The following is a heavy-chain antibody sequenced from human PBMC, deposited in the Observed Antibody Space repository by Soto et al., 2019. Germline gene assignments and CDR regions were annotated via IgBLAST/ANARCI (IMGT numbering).Heavy chain of an antibody. V-gene: IGHV3-30*14. J-gene: IGHJ4*02. Sequence: QVQLVESGGGVVQPGRSLRLSCAASGFTFSSYAMHWVRQAPGKGLEWVSVISSDGNTYYADSVKGRFTISRDSSKNTLYLAMNSLRAGDTAVYYCARDVLGGAYDFWHGGQGTLVTVSS. D-gene: IGHD3-3*01. CDR2: ISSDGNT. CDR3: ARDVLGGAYDFWH. CDR1: GFTFSSYA.